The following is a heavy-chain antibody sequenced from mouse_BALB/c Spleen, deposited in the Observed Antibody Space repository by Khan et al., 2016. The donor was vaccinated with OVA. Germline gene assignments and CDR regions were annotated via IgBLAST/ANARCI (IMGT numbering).Heavy chain of an antibody. D-gene: IGHD1-3*01. V-gene: IGHV1-5*01. CDR2: IYPGNSDT. CDR1: GYSFTSYL. J-gene: IGHJ3*01. CDR3: ARGGYSSFAY. Sequence: EVQLQQSGTVLARPGASVKMSCKASGYSFTSYLIHWVKQRPGQGLEWIGDIYPGNSDTTYNQKFKDKAKLTTGTSANTAYMELSRLTNEDSAVYCCARGGYSSFAYWGQGTLVTVSA.